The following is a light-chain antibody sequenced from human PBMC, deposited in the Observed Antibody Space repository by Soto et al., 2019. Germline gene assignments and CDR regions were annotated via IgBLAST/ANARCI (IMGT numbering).Light chain of an antibody. J-gene: IGKJ5*01. CDR1: QSVSSSY. CDR2: GAS. Sequence: VLTQSPGTLWLSQGARAPLASRASQSVSSSYLAWYQQTPGQAPRLLIYGASSRATGIPDRFSGGGSGTFSPPPLSSLSHEYFAVDYCQRRGSWISFGQGTRREIK. CDR3: QRRGSWIS. V-gene: IGKV3D-20*02.